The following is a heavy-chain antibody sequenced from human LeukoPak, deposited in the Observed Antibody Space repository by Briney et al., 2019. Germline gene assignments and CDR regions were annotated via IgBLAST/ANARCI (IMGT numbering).Heavy chain of an antibody. J-gene: IGHJ4*02. Sequence: GASVKVSCKSSGGTFSGYAISWVRQAPGQGLEWMGGIIPIFGTANYAQKFQGRVTITADKSTSTAYMELSSLRSEDTAVYYCARNDAAAGAQFDYWGQGTLVTVSS. V-gene: IGHV1-69*06. CDR2: IIPIFGTA. CDR1: GGTFSGYA. D-gene: IGHD6-13*01. CDR3: ARNDAAAGAQFDY.